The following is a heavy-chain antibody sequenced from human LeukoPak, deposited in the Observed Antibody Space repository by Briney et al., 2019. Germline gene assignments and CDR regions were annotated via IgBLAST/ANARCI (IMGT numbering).Heavy chain of an antibody. D-gene: IGHD3-10*01. Sequence: ASETLSLTCTVSGYSISSGYYWSWIRQPAGKGLEWIGRIYTSGSTNYNPSLKSRVTMSVDTSKNQFSLKLSSVTAADTAVYYCARAAFYGSGKLEWYYYYMDVWGKGTTVTISS. CDR3: ARAAFYGSGKLEWYYYYMDV. CDR2: IYTSGST. CDR1: GYSISSGYY. J-gene: IGHJ6*03. V-gene: IGHV4-4*07.